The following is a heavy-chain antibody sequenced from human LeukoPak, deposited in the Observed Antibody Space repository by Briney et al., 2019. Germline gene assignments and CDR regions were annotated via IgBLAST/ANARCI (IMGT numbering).Heavy chain of an antibody. CDR3: GRHVSNGWDYHYGLDV. Sequence: PSETLSLTCTVSGGYVASTGCYWGWIRQSPGKGLEWIGSAYYTGEIYSTPSLKSRLTISVDTSKNQFALTLTSVTAADTAVYYCGRHVSNGWDYHYGLDVWGQGTTVTVSS. CDR2: AYYTGEI. V-gene: IGHV4-39*01. D-gene: IGHD6-19*01. J-gene: IGHJ6*02. CDR1: GGYVASTGCY.